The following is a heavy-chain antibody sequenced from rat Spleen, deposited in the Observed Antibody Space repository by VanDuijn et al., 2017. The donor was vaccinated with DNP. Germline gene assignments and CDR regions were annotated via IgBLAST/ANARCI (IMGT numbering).Heavy chain of an antibody. Sequence: QVQLRESGPGLVQPSRTLSLSCTVSGFSLSRYAVAWVRQPPGKGLEWIAAVSGGGIPFYNSALRSRLSINRDTSKSQVFLRMNSLQTEDAAMYFCARSDYSDDGFYYGYFDYWGQGVMVTVSS. V-gene: IGHV2-6*01. CDR1: GFSLSRYA. CDR3: ARSDYSDDGFYYGYFDY. D-gene: IGHD1-12*02. J-gene: IGHJ2*01. CDR2: VSGGGIP.